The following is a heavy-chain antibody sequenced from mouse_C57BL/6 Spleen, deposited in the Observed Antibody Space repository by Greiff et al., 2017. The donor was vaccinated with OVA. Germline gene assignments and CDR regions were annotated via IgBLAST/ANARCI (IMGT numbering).Heavy chain of an antibody. V-gene: IGHV5-6*01. CDR2: ISSGGSYT. Sequence: EVKVVESGGDLVKPGGSLKLSCAASGFTFSSYGMSWVRQTPDKRLEWVATISSGGSYTYYPDSVKGRFTISRDNAKNTLYLQMSSLKSEDTAMYYWARLPRGAMDYWGQGTSVTVSS. D-gene: IGHD1-1*01. J-gene: IGHJ4*01. CDR1: GFTFSSYG. CDR3: ARLPRGAMDY.